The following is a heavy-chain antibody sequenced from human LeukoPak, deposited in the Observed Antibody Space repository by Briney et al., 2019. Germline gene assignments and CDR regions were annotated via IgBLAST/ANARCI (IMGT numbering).Heavy chain of an antibody. CDR2: IYSGGST. CDR3: ARALVGYSSGYFDI. V-gene: IGHV3-66*01. CDR1: GFTVSSNY. Sequence: GGSLRLSCAASGFTVSSNYMSWVRQAPGKGLEWVSVIYSGGSTYYADSVKGRFTISRDNSKNTLYLQMNSLRAEDTAVYYCARALVGYSSGYFDIWGQGTMVTVSS. J-gene: IGHJ3*02. D-gene: IGHD6-19*01.